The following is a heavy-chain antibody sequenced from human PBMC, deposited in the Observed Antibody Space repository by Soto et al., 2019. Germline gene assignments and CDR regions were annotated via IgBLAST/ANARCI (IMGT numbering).Heavy chain of an antibody. CDR2: ISSSTNTI. J-gene: IGHJ4*02. D-gene: IGHD4-17*01. CDR3: ARDNYGDDLRGY. V-gene: IGHV3-48*01. Sequence: EVQLVESGGGLVQPGGSLRLSCAASGFTFSSYSMNLVRQAPGKGLEWVSYISSSTNTIYYADSVKGRFTISRDNANNSLYLQMNYLRAEDTAVYYCARDNYGDDLRGYWGQGTLVTVSS. CDR1: GFTFSSYS.